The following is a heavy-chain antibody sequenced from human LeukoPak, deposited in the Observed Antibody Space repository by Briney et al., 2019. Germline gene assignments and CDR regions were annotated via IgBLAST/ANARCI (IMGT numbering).Heavy chain of an antibody. V-gene: IGHV1-2*02. CDR2: INPNSGGT. CDR3: ARVSRDSSSMDV. CDR1: GYTFTGYY. D-gene: IGHD6-6*01. J-gene: IGHJ6*02. Sequence: EASVKVSCKASGYTFTGYYMHWVRQGPGQGLEWMGWINPNSGGTNYAQKFQGRVTMTRDTSISTAYMELSRLRSDDTAVYYCARVSRDSSSMDVWGQGTTVTVSS.